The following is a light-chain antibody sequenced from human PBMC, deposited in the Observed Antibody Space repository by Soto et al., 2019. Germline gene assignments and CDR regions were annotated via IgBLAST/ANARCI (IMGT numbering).Light chain of an antibody. CDR1: QSISGN. Sequence: EILMTQSPATLSVSPGESATLSCRASQSISGNLAWYQQKPGLAPRLLIYGASTRATGIPARFSGSGSGTEFTLTISSLQSKDFAVYYCQQYNNWPLTFGGGTKVDIK. J-gene: IGKJ4*01. CDR3: QQYNNWPLT. CDR2: GAS. V-gene: IGKV3D-15*01.